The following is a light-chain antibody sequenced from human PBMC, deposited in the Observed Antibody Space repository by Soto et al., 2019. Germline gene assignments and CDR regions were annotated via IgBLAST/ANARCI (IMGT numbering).Light chain of an antibody. CDR1: QSVSRAY. Sequence: EIVLTQSPGTLSLSPGERATLSCRASQSVSRAYLAWYQQKPGQAPRFLFYGASNRATGIPDRFSGSGSGTDFTLTISRLEPDDFAVYYCQQYGSSPLTFGQGTKVEIK. CDR2: GAS. V-gene: IGKV3-20*01. CDR3: QQYGSSPLT. J-gene: IGKJ1*01.